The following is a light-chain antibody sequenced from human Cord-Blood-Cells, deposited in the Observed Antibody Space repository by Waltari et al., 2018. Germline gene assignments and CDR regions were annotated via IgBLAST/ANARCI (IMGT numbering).Light chain of an antibody. V-gene: IGKV1-5*03. J-gene: IGKJ2*01. CDR3: QQYNSYNT. Sequence: DIQMTQSPSTLSASVGDRLTITCRASQSISSWLAWYQQKPGKAPKLLIYKASSLESGVPSRFSGSGSGTEFTLTISSLQPDDFATYYCQQYNSYNTFGQGTKLEIK. CDR1: QSISSW. CDR2: KAS.